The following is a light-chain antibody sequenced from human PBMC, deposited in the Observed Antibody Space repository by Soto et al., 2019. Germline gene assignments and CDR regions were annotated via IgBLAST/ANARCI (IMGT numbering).Light chain of an antibody. CDR2: EVS. Sequence: QSALTQPASVSGSPGQSITIPCTGTSSDVGGYNYVSWYQQHPGKAPKLMIYEVSNRPSGVSSRFSGSKSGNTASLTISGLQAEDDADYYCSSYTSTSTYVFASGTKLTVL. J-gene: IGLJ1*01. CDR3: SSYTSTSTYV. V-gene: IGLV2-14*01. CDR1: SSDVGGYNY.